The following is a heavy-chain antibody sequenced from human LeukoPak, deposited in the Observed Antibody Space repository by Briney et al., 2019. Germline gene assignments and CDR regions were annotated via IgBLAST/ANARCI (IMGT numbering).Heavy chain of an antibody. CDR3: ARVGTTYGYYYYMDV. CDR1: GGSFSGYY. CDR2: INHSGST. D-gene: IGHD1-14*01. V-gene: IGHV4-34*01. J-gene: IGHJ6*03. Sequence: SETLSLTCAVYGGSFSGYYWSWIRQPPGKGLEWIGEINHSGSTNYNPSLKSRVTISVDTSRNQFSLKLSSVTAADTAVYYCARVGTTYGYYYYMDVWGKGTTDTVSS.